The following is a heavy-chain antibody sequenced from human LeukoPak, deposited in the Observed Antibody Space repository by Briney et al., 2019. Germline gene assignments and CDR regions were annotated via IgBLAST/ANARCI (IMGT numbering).Heavy chain of an antibody. D-gene: IGHD4-11*01. J-gene: IGHJ4*01. Sequence: GRSLRLSCAASGFIFSHYGMHWVRQAPGKGLEWVAVIWSDANNRFYAGSVKGRFTISRDNSQNTLFLQMNSLRAEDTAMYYCARDAQRGFDYSNSLEYWGHGTLVTVSS. CDR2: IWSDANNR. CDR3: ARDAQRGFDYSNSLEY. CDR1: GFIFSHYG. V-gene: IGHV3-33*01.